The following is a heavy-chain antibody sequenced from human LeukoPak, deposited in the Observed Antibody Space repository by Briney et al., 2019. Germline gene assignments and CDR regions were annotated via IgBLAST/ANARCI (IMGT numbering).Heavy chain of an antibody. V-gene: IGHV4-59*02. CDR3: ARDSGSQRSFDI. Sequence: PSETLSLTCTVFGASVSGYYWSWIRQPPGKGLEWIAYIYYIGNTEYNPSLKSRVNLSVDTPKNQFSLKLSSVVAADTAVYYRARDSGSQRSFDIWGQGTMVTVSS. CDR2: IYYIGNT. J-gene: IGHJ3*02. D-gene: IGHD1-26*01. CDR1: GASVSGYY.